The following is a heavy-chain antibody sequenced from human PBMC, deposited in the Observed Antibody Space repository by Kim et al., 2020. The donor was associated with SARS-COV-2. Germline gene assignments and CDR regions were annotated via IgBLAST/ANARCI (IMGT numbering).Heavy chain of an antibody. V-gene: IGHV3-48*04. J-gene: IGHJ4*02. Sequence: GGPLRLSCLVSGFTFRSYGMHWVRQAPGKGLEWVSYISGSSRTIYYADAVKGRFTISRENAKNSLHLQMNSLRAEDTAVYYCARVGYYDDSGWGYWGQGTLVAVSS. D-gene: IGHD3-22*01. CDR1: GFTFRSYG. CDR2: ISGSSRTI. CDR3: ARVGYYDDSGWGY.